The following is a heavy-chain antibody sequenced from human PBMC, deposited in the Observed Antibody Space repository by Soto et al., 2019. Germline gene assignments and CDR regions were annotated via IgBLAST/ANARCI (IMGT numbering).Heavy chain of an antibody. CDR2: IYYSGNT. J-gene: IGHJ4*02. CDR3: ARGTRGSPRSNLDY. Sequence: SETLSLSCTVSGGSISSYYWTWIRQPPGKGPEWIGYIYYSGNTDYDPSLKSRVTISVDTSKTQFSLRLTSVTAADTAVYYCARGTRGSPRSNLDYWGQGSLVTVSS. V-gene: IGHV4-59*01. CDR1: GGSISSYY. D-gene: IGHD1-26*01.